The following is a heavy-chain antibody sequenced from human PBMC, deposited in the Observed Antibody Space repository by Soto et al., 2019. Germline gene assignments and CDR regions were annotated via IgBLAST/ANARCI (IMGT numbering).Heavy chain of an antibody. D-gene: IGHD4-4*01. V-gene: IGHV1-69*13. CDR2: IIPIFGTA. CDR3: ARGLTVTTHFDY. J-gene: IGHJ4*02. Sequence: ASVKVSCKASGGTFSSYAISWVRQAPGQGLEWMGGIIPIFGTANYAQKFQGRVTITADESTSTAYMELSSLRSEDTAVYYCARGLTVTTHFDYWGQGTLVTVSS. CDR1: GGTFSSYA.